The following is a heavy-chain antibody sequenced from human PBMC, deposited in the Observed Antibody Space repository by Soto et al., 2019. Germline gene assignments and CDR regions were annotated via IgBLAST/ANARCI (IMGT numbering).Heavy chain of an antibody. CDR3: ARDRGCSSISCYNNWFDP. D-gene: IGHD2-2*02. V-gene: IGHV4-4*07. J-gene: IGHJ5*02. CDR1: GGSISSYY. CDR2: IYTSGST. Sequence: SETLSLTCTVSGGSISSYYWSWIRQPAGKGLQWIGRIYTSGSTNYNPSLKSRVTMSVDTSKNQFSLKLSSVTAADTAVYYCARDRGCSSISCYNNWFDPWGQGTLVTVSS.